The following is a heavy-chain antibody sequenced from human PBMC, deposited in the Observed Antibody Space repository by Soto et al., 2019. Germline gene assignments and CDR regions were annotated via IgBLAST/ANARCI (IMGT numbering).Heavy chain of an antibody. V-gene: IGHV1-2*02. J-gene: IGHJ5*02. D-gene: IGHD2-2*01. CDR2: INPNSGDT. CDR1: GYTITDYD. Sequence: QVQLVQSGAEVKKPGASVKVSCKASGYTITDYDIHWVRQAPGQGLEWMGWINPNSGDTNYAQKFQGRVTMTRETSISTAYMELSRLGSNDTAVYYCARGYCRSTSCYWEDWFDPWGQGTLVTVSS. CDR3: ARGYCRSTSCYWEDWFDP.